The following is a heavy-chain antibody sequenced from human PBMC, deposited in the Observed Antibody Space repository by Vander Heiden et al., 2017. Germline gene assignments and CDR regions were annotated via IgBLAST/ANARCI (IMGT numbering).Heavy chain of an antibody. CDR2: ISYDGSNK. D-gene: IGHD6-13*01. V-gene: IGHV3-30-3*01. CDR3: ARESYAAAGTLFDY. Sequence: QVQLVESGGGVVQPGRSLRLSCAASGFTFSSYAMHWVRQAPGKGLEWVAVISYDGSNKYYADSVKGRFTISRDNSKNTLYLQMNSLRAEDTAVYYCARESYAAAGTLFDYWGQGTLVTVSS. J-gene: IGHJ4*02. CDR1: GFTFSSYA.